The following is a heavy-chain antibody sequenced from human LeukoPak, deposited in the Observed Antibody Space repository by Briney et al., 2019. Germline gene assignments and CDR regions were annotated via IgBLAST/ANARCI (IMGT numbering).Heavy chain of an antibody. D-gene: IGHD2-15*01. Sequence: SQTLSLTCTVSGGSISSGGYYWSWIRQHPGKGLEWIGYIYYSGSTYYNPSLKSRVTISVDTSKNQFSLKLSSVTAADTAVYYCARQAYCSGGSCPSGYFDYWGQGTLVTVSS. CDR1: GGSISSGGYY. CDR2: IYYSGST. V-gene: IGHV4-31*03. J-gene: IGHJ4*02. CDR3: ARQAYCSGGSCPSGYFDY.